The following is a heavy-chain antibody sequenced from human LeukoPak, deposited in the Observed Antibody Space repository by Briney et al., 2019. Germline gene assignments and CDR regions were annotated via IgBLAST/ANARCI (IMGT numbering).Heavy chain of an antibody. Sequence: ASVKVSCKASGYTFTGYYIHWVRQAPGQGLEWMGWINPNSGGTNYAQKFQGRVTMTRDTSISTAYMELSRLRSDDTAVYYCARGSSPYGSGSYYPFDPWGQGTLVTVSS. J-gene: IGHJ5*02. CDR1: GYTFTGYY. V-gene: IGHV1-2*02. CDR2: INPNSGGT. D-gene: IGHD3-10*01. CDR3: ARGSSPYGSGSYYPFDP.